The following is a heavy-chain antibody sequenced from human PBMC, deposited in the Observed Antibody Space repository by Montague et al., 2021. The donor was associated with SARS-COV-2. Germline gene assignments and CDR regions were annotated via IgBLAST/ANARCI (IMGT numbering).Heavy chain of an antibody. Sequence: SETLSLTCTVSGDSIRSYHWTWIRQPPGKGLEWIGRISDSGRTIYNPSLKSRVTISVDTSKIQFFLNLRPMVAADTAIYYCTRDRGIAAADNYYYGMDVWGPGTTVTVSS. CDR1: GDSIRSYH. D-gene: IGHD6-13*01. J-gene: IGHJ6*02. CDR3: TRDRGIAAADNYYYGMDV. V-gene: IGHV4-59*13. CDR2: ISDSGRT.